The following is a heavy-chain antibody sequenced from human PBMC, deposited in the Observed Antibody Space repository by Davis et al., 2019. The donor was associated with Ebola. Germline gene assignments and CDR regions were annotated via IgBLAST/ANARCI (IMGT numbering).Heavy chain of an antibody. Sequence: GESLKISCVVSGLTFTHYWMNWVRQAPGKGLEWVANVKQDGSDTYYVDSVKGRFIISRDNTKNSIYLEMNDLRVDDTAVYYCATLPGGRGMDVWGQGTQVTVSS. CDR1: GLTFTHYW. CDR2: VKQDGSDT. J-gene: IGHJ4*02. D-gene: IGHD3-10*01. V-gene: IGHV3-7*01. CDR3: ATLPGGRGMDV.